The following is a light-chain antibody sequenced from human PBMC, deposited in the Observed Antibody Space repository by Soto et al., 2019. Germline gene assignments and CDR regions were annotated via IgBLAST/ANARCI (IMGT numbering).Light chain of an antibody. Sequence: QSALTQPRSVSESPGQSVTISCTGTSSDVGGYDYLSWYQQHPGKAPKLMIYDVTKRPSGVPDRFSGSKSGNTASLTISGVQTWDEADYYCCSYAGSYTYVFGTGTKVTVL. CDR3: CSYAGSYTYV. CDR2: DVT. CDR1: SSDVGGYDY. V-gene: IGLV2-11*01. J-gene: IGLJ1*01.